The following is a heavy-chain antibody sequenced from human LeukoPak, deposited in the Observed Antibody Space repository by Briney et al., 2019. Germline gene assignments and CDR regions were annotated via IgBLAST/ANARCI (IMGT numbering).Heavy chain of an antibody. CDR1: GFTFSDSY. D-gene: IGHD5-24*01. J-gene: IGHJ4*02. CDR3: ARGSRTIELGDDY. V-gene: IGHV3-11*06. Sequence: GGSLRLSCAASGFTFSDSYMSWIRQTPGKGLEWLSYISSSSSDTNYADSVKGRFTISRDNAKNSLYLQMNSLGAEDTAVYYCARGSRTIELGDDYWGQGTLVAVSS. CDR2: ISSSSSDT.